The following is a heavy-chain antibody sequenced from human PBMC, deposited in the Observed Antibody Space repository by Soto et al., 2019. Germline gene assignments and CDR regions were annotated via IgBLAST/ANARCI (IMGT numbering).Heavy chain of an antibody. V-gene: IGHV1-69*01. D-gene: IGHD3-3*01. CDR1: GGTFSSYA. Sequence: QVQLVQSGAEVKKPGSSVKVSCKASGGTFSSYAISWVRQAPGQGLEWMGGIIPIFGTANYAQKFQGRVTITAEESTSTAYMELSSLRSEDTAVYYCARGTIFGVVMQAYYYYYYGMDVWGQGTTVTFSS. CDR3: ARGTIFGVVMQAYYYYYYGMDV. CDR2: IIPIFGTA. J-gene: IGHJ6*02.